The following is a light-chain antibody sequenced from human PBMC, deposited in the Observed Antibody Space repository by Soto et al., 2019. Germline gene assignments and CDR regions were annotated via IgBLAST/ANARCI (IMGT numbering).Light chain of an antibody. CDR3: QQRSNWPPT. CDR1: QSVSRY. CDR2: DAS. V-gene: IGKV3-11*01. J-gene: IGKJ4*01. Sequence: EIALTQSPATLSLSPGERATLSCRASQSVSRYLAWYQQKPGQAPRLLIYDASNRATGIPARFSGSGSGTDFTLTISSLEPEDFAVYYCQQRSNWPPTFGGGTKLEIK.